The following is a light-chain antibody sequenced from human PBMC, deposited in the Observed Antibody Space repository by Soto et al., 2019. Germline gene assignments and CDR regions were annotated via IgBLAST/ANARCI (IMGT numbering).Light chain of an antibody. J-gene: IGKJ5*01. Sequence: EIVLTQSPGTLSLSPGERATLSCRASQSVSNREIAWYQQIPGQAPRLLIFGTSNRATGIPARFSGSGSGTDFTLTISSLEPEDFAVYYCQHRSNWPPGITFGQGTRLEIK. CDR1: QSVSNRE. CDR3: QHRSNWPPGIT. CDR2: GTS. V-gene: IGKV3-11*01.